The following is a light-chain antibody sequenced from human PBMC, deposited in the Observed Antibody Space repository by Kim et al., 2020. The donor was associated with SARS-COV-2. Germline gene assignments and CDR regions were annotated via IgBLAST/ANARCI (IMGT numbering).Light chain of an antibody. V-gene: IGLV1-44*01. CDR1: SSNIGRNT. CDR3: AAWDDGLNGPV. Sequence: GQRVNISCSGSSSNIGRNTLNWYRQLPGTAPKLLIFSNYQRPSGVPDRFSGSKSGTSASLAISGLQSEDEADYYCAAWDDGLNGPVFGGGTKLTVL. CDR2: SNY. J-gene: IGLJ2*01.